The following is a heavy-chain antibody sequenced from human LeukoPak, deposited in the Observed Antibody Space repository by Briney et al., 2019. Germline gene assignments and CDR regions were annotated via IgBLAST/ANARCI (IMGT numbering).Heavy chain of an antibody. CDR2: ISSTTAYI. D-gene: IGHD3-10*01. CDR1: GFTFITYW. V-gene: IGHV3-21*01. J-gene: IGHJ4*02. Sequence: GGSLRLSCAASGFTFITYWMHWVRQAPGKGLVWVSSISSTTAYIFYTDSVKGRFTISRDNAKNSLYLQMNSLRAEDTAVYYCAREFGSLNDYWGRGTLVTVSS. CDR3: AREFGSLNDY.